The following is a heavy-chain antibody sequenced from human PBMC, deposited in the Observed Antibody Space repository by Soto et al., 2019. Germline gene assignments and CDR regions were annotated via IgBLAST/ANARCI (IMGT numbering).Heavy chain of an antibody. J-gene: IGHJ4*02. CDR1: GYSISSGYY. CDR2: IYHSGST. V-gene: IGHV4-38-2*01. CDR3: ARTGITGMVGFDY. Sequence: SENLSLTYAASGYSISSGYYWGWIRQPPGKGLEWIGSIYHSGSTYYNPSLKSRVTISVDTSKNQFSLKLSSVTAADTAVYYCARTGITGMVGFDYWGQGTLGTVS. D-gene: IGHD1-20*01.